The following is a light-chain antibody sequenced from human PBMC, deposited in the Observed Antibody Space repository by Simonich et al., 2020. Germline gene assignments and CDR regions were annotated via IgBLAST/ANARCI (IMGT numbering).Light chain of an antibody. V-gene: IGKV4-1*01. CDR2: WAS. CDR3: QQYYSTPYT. CDR1: QSVLSSSNNKNY. J-gene: IGKJ2*01. Sequence: DIVMTQSPDSLAVSLGERATINCKSSQSVLSSSNNKNYLAWYQQKPGQPPKLLIYWASTRESGVPDRFSGSGSGTDFTLTISSLQAKDVAVYYCQQYYSTPYTFGQGTKLEIK.